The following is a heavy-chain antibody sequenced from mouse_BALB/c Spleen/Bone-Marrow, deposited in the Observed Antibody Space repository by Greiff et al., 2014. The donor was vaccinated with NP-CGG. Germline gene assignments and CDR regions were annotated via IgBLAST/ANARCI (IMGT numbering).Heavy chain of an antibody. Sequence: VQLQQSGAELVRPGTSVKVSCKASGYAFTNYLIEWVKQRPGQGLEWIGVINPGSGGTNNNEKFKGKATLTADKSSSTAYMQLSSLTSDDSAVYFCARDGDYDEGYAMDYWGQGTSVTVSS. D-gene: IGHD2-4*01. V-gene: IGHV1-54*01. CDR3: ARDGDYDEGYAMDY. CDR1: GYAFTNYL. J-gene: IGHJ4*01. CDR2: INPGSGGT.